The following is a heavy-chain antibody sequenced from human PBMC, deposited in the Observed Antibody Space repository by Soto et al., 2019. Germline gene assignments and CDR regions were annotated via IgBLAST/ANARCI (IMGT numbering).Heavy chain of an antibody. V-gene: IGHV3-11*01. Sequence: QVQLVESGGGSVKPGGSLRLSCAASGFTFIDFYMAWIRQSPGKGLEWSSSISSGGETKYYADSVKGRFTISRDNTENSLYLQMNSLRADDTAVYFCARDMRLYGMDVWGQGTTVTVSS. J-gene: IGHJ6*02. CDR2: ISSGGETK. CDR1: GFTFIDFY. D-gene: IGHD6-25*01. CDR3: ARDMRLYGMDV.